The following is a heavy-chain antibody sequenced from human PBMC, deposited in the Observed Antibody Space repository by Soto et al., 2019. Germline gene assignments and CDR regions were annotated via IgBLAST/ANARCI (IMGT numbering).Heavy chain of an antibody. CDR1: GGSISSSSYY. J-gene: IGHJ6*03. CDR3: AREIGGSGYYYYYMDV. V-gene: IGHV4-61*01. Sequence: PSETLSLTCTVSGGSISSSSYYWSWIRQPPGKGLEWIGYIYYSGSTNYNPSLKSRVTISVDTSKNQFSLKLSSVTAADTAVYYCAREIGGSGYYYYYMDVWGKGTTVTVSS. CDR2: IYYSGST. D-gene: IGHD3-10*01.